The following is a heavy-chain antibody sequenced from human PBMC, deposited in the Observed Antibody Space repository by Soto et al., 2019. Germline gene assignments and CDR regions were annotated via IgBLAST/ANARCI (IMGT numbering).Heavy chain of an antibody. V-gene: IGHV3-11*01. CDR2: ISSSGSTI. CDR3: ARDPRYCSSASCYDDYYYYYMDV. J-gene: IGHJ6*03. D-gene: IGHD2-2*01. Sequence: QVQLVESGGGLVKPGGSLRLSCAASGFTFSDYYMTWIRQAPGKGLEWVSHISSSGSTIFYADSVKGRFSISRDNAKNSLYLQMNSLRAEDTAVYYCARDPRYCSSASCYDDYYYYYMDVWGKGTTVTVSS. CDR1: GFTFSDYY.